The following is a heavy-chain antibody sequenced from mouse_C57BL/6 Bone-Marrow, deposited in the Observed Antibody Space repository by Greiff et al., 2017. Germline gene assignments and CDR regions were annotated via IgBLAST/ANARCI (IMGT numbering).Heavy chain of an antibody. Sequence: VQLQQSGAELARPGASVKLSCKASGYTFTSYGISWVKQRTGQGLEWIGEIYPRSGNTYYNEKFKGKATLTADKSSSTAYMELRSLTSEDSAVYFCARGAFDDYDAWYFDVWGTGTTVTVSS. J-gene: IGHJ1*03. CDR3: ARGAFDDYDAWYFDV. V-gene: IGHV1-81*01. CDR1: GYTFTSYG. CDR2: IYPRSGNT. D-gene: IGHD2-4*01.